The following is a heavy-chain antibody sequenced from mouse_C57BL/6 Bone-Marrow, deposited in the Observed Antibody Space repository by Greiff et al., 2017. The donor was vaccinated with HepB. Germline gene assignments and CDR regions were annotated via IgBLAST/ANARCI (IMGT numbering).Heavy chain of an antibody. CDR1: GFTFSDYY. CDR2: ISNGGGST. J-gene: IGHJ4*01. Sequence: EVKLVESGGGLVQPGGSLKLSCAASGFTFSDYYMYWVRQTPEKRLEWVAYISNGGGSTYYPDTVKGRFTSSRDNAKNTLYLQMSRLKSEDTAMYYCARGPIYYGNYGYAMDYWGQGTSVTVSS. V-gene: IGHV5-12*01. CDR3: ARGPIYYGNYGYAMDY. D-gene: IGHD2-1*01.